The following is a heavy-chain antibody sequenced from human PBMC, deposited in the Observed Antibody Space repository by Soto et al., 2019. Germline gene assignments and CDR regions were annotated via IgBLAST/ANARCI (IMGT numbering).Heavy chain of an antibody. CDR1: GFTFSSYG. V-gene: IGHV3-30*03. D-gene: IGHD3-3*01. J-gene: IGHJ4*02. CDR2: ISYDGSNK. Sequence: GGSLRLSCAASGFTFSSYGMHWVRQAPGKGLEWVAVISYDGSNKYYADSVKGRFTISRDNSKNTLYLQMNSLRAEDTAVYYCARDKRDLRFLEWSYYFDYWGQGTLVTVPS. CDR3: ARDKRDLRFLEWSYYFDY.